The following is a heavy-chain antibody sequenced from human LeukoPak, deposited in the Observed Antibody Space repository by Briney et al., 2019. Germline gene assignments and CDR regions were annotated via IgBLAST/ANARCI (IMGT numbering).Heavy chain of an antibody. Sequence: SETLSLTCTVSGGSISSGSYYWRWIRQPAGKGLEWIGRIYTSGSINYNPSLKSRVTISVDTSKNQFSLKLSFVTAADTAVYYCAREGYSGYDFDYWGQGTLVTGSS. CDR1: GGSISSGSYY. CDR2: IYTSGSI. V-gene: IGHV4-61*02. J-gene: IGHJ4*02. CDR3: AREGYSGYDFDY. D-gene: IGHD5-12*01.